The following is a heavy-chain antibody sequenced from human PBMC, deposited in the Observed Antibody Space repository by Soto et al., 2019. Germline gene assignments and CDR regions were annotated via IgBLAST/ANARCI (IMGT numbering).Heavy chain of an antibody. CDR2: INTYTGNI. Sequence: QVQLVQSGAEVKKPGASVKVSCKVSGYTFTSYGISWVRQAPGQGLEWMGWINTYTGNINYAQKLQGRVTMTTDTSTSTAYMELRILRSDDTALYYCARERGGYKHFDYWGQGTLVTVSS. J-gene: IGHJ4*02. CDR1: GYTFTSYG. CDR3: ARERGGYKHFDY. V-gene: IGHV1-18*01. D-gene: IGHD3-16*01.